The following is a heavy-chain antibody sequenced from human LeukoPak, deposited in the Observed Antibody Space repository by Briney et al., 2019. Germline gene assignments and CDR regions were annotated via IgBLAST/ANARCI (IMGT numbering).Heavy chain of an antibody. V-gene: IGHV3-30*18. CDR1: GFIFRNYA. J-gene: IGHJ4*02. CDR3: AKDRDSCTWSFFDF. Sequence: GGSLRLSCVASGFIFRNYAMHWVRQAPGKGLEWVAVGSHDGRNKIYGDSVKGRFTISRDNSKNTVYLQMDNLRPEDTAVYYCAKDRDSCTWSFFDFWGQGTLVTVSS. D-gene: IGHD6-13*01. CDR2: GSHDGRNK.